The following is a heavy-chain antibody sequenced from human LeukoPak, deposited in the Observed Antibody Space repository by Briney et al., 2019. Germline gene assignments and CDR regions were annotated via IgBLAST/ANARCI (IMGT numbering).Heavy chain of an antibody. CDR3: AREGYYYDSSGRFDY. V-gene: IGHV3-53*01. J-gene: IGHJ4*02. D-gene: IGHD3-22*01. Sequence: PGGSLRLSCAASGFTVSSNYMSWVRQAPGKGLEWVSVIYSDGSTYYADSVKGRFTISRDNSKNTLYLQMNSLRAEDTAVYYCAREGYYYDSSGRFDYWGQGTLVTVSS. CDR1: GFTVSSNY. CDR2: IYSDGST.